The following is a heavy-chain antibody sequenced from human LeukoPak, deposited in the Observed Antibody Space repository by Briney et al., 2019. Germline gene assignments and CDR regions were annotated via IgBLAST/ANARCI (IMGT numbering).Heavy chain of an antibody. Sequence: SETLSLTCTVSGGSNSSGDYYWSWIRQPPGKGLEWIGYIYYSGSTYYNPSLKSRVTISPDTSKNQFSLKLSSVTAADTAVYYCASLYGSGSYYPADYWGQGTLVTVSS. CDR2: IYYSGST. J-gene: IGHJ4*02. CDR1: GGSNSSGDYY. D-gene: IGHD3-10*01. V-gene: IGHV4-30-4*01. CDR3: ASLYGSGSYYPADY.